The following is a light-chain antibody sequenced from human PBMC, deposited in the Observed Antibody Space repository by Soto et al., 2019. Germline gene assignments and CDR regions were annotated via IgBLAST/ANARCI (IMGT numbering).Light chain of an antibody. CDR1: QSISSY. CDR3: QQSYSTPWT. V-gene: IGKV1-39*01. Sequence: DIQMTQSPSSLSASVGDIVTITCRASQSISSYLNWYQQKPGKAPKLLIYAASSLQGGVPSRFSGSGSGTDFTLTISSLQPEDFATYYCQQSYSTPWTFGQGTKVDIK. CDR2: AAS. J-gene: IGKJ1*01.